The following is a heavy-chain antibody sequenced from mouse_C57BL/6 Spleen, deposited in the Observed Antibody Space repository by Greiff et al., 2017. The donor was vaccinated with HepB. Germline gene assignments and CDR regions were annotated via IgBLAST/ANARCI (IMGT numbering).Heavy chain of an antibody. CDR2: INPSSGYT. J-gene: IGHJ4*01. Sequence: QVQLQQPGAELVKPGASVKLSCKASGYTFTSYWMHWVNQRPGQGLEWIGYINPSSGYTKYNQKFKDKATLTADKSSSTAYMQLSSLTYEDSAVYYCARAYTVVARDYAMDYWGQGTSVTVSS. CDR1: GYTFTSYW. CDR3: ARAYTVVARDYAMDY. V-gene: IGHV1-7*01. D-gene: IGHD1-1*01.